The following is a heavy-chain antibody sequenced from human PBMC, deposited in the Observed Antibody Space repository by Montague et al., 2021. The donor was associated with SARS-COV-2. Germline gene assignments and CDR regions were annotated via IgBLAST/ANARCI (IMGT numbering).Heavy chain of an antibody. V-gene: IGHV3-74*01. Sequence: SLRLSCAASGFTFSTYWMYWIRQVPGKGLAWVSRINPDGDATTYADSVKGRFTISRDNSKNILYLQMNSLRGEDTAVYHCARSNLHDYADYWGRGNLVTVSS. D-gene: IGHD4/OR15-4a*01. J-gene: IGHJ4*02. CDR1: GFTFSTYW. CDR2: INPDGDAT. CDR3: ARSNLHDYADY.